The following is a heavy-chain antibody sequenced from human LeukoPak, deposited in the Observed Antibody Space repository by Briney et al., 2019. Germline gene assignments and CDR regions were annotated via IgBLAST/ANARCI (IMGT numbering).Heavy chain of an antibody. D-gene: IGHD3-22*01. CDR2: ISSSSSYI. J-gene: IGHJ1*01. CDR3: ARAPDYYDSSGYYYVAEYFQH. Sequence: GGSLRLSCAASGFTFSSYAMSWVRQAPGKGLEWVSSISSSSSYIYYADSVKGRFTISRDNAKNSLYLQMNSLRAEDTAVYYCARAPDYYDSSGYYYVAEYFQHWGQGTLVTVSS. V-gene: IGHV3-21*01. CDR1: GFTFSSYA.